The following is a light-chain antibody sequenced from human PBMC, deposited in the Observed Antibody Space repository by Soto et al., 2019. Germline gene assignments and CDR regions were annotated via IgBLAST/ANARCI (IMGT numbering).Light chain of an antibody. CDR1: SSDVGGYNY. CDR2: DVS. J-gene: IGLJ2*01. CDR3: SSYTSSSPYVV. V-gene: IGLV2-14*01. Sequence: QSALTQPASVSGSPGQSITISCTGTSSDVGGYNYVSWYQQHPGKAPKLMIYDVSNRPSGVSNRFSGSKSGNTASLTIPGLQAEDEADYYCSSYTSSSPYVVFGGGTKLTVL.